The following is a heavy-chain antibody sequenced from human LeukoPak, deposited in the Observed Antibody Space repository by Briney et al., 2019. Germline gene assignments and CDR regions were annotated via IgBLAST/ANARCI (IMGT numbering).Heavy chain of an antibody. CDR3: ARVLWMQLWLPGY. CDR2: FDPEDGET. Sequence: ASVKVSCKVSGYTLTELSMHWVRQAPGKGLEWMGGFDPEDGETIYAQKFQGRVTMTRDTSISTAYMELSRLRSDDTAVYYCARVLWMQLWLPGYWGQGTLVTVSS. CDR1: GYTLTELS. D-gene: IGHD5-18*01. V-gene: IGHV1-24*01. J-gene: IGHJ4*02.